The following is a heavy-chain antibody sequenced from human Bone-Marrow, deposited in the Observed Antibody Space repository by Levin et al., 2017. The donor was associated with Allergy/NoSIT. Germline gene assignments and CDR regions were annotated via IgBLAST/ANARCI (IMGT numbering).Heavy chain of an antibody. V-gene: IGHV3-30*04. D-gene: IGHD4-17*01. J-gene: IGHJ6*02. Sequence: GESLKISCAASGFTFSTYAMHWVRQAPGKGLEWVAVISYSGTKRYYEDSVKGRFTISRDTSKNTLSLQMNSLRAEDTAVYYCARDLNDYGDNIGFYNFYGMDVWGQGTTVTVSS. CDR2: ISYSGTKR. CDR1: GFTFSTYA. CDR3: ARDLNDYGDNIGFYNFYGMDV.